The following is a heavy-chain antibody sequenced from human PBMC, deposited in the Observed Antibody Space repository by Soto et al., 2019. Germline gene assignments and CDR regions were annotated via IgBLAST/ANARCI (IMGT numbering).Heavy chain of an antibody. Sequence: DVQLVASGGGSIQPGGSLSLSCAALGLTVRGKKYITWVRQAPGKGLEWDSALYDVDGTYYADSAKGRFTISRDNSTNIIYLQMNSLGPDDTAVYYCASWLEREHAYDIWGLGTMVTVSS. CDR1: GLTVRGKKY. CDR3: ASWLEREHAYDI. CDR2: LYDVDGT. D-gene: IGHD1-1*01. J-gene: IGHJ3*02. V-gene: IGHV3-53*01.